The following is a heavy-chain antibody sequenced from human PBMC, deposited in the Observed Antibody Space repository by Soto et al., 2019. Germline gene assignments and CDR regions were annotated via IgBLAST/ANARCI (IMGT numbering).Heavy chain of an antibody. CDR1: GFTFSTYW. Sequence: VSLRLSCSASGFTFSTYWMIWVRQTPGKGLGWVASIKEDGSEKYYVDSVKGRFTISRDNAKNSLFLQLNSLRGEDTAIYYCARDRGRLQFDYWGQGILVTVSS. D-gene: IGHD1-26*01. CDR2: IKEDGSEK. CDR3: ARDRGRLQFDY. V-gene: IGHV3-7*01. J-gene: IGHJ4*02.